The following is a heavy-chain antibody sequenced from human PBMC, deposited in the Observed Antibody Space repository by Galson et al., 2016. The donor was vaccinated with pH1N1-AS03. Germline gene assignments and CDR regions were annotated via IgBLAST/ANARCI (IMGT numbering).Heavy chain of an antibody. CDR1: GYIFTKYG. D-gene: IGHD2-2*01. J-gene: IGHJ6*02. CDR2: ISTYNGDT. V-gene: IGHV1-18*01. CDR3: ARDPRGPCTSTTCPTAYYFGMDV. Sequence: SVKVSCKASGYIFTKYGISWVRQAPGEGLEWMGWISTYNGDTNYIQKFQAWVTMTRDTSIGTAYMELYGLKSDDTAVYYCARDPRGPCTSTTCPTAYYFGMDVWGQGTTVIVSS.